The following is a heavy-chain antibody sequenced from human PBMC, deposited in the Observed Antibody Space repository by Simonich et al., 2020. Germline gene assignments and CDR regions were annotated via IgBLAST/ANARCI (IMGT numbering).Heavy chain of an antibody. V-gene: IGHV4-59*12. Sequence: QVQLQDSGPVLVKTSETLSLTCTVAGVSISSYYLSLIRQPPGKGLECIGYIYYIGRTNYNPSLKRRVTISVDTSKNQFSLKLSSVTAADTAVYYCARLPDYWGQGTLVTVSS. J-gene: IGHJ4*02. CDR2: IYYIGRT. CDR3: ARLPDY. CDR1: GVSISSYY.